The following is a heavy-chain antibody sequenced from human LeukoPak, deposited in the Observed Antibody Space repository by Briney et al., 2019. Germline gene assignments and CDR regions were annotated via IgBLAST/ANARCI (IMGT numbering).Heavy chain of an antibody. Sequence: SETLSLTCTVSGGSISSSSYYWGWIRQPPGKGLEWIGSIYYSGSTYYNPSLKSRVTMSIDTSKNQFSLKLSSVTAADTAVYYCARDFRGNYGSRGMDVWGQGTTVTVSS. V-gene: IGHV4-39*07. CDR1: GGSISSSSYY. J-gene: IGHJ6*02. CDR3: ARDFRGNYGSRGMDV. D-gene: IGHD5-24*01. CDR2: IYYSGST.